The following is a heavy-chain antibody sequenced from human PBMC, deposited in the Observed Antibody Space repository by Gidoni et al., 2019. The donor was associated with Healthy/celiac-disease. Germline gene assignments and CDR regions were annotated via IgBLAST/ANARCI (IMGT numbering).Heavy chain of an antibody. CDR1: GFTFSSYA. CDR3: AKPRSRGYNWFDP. J-gene: IGHJ5*02. V-gene: IGHV3-23*01. D-gene: IGHD1-26*01. Sequence: EVQLLESGGGLVQPGGSPRLSFAASGFTFSSYAMSGVRKSPGKGLEWVSAIRGGGGSIYYADDVKGRFTSSRDNSKNTLYLQMNSLRAEDTAVYYCAKPRSRGYNWFDPWGQGTLVTVSS. CDR2: IRGGGGSI.